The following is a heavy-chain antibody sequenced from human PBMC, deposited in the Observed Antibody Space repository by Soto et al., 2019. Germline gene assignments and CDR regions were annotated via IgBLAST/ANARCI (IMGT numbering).Heavy chain of an antibody. D-gene: IGHD5-12*01. J-gene: IGHJ4*02. CDR3: ARAGSGYSFDY. CDR1: GYTFTSYG. V-gene: IGHV1-18*01. Sequence: GASVEVSCKASGYTFTSYGSIWVRQAPGQGLEWMGWISAYNGNTNYAQKLQGRVTMTTDTSTSTAYMELRSLRSDDTAVYYCARAGSGYSFDYWGQGTLVTVSS. CDR2: ISAYNGNT.